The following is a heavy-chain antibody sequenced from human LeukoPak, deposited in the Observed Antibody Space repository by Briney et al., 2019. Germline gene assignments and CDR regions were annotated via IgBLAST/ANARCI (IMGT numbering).Heavy chain of an antibody. CDR3: ARAPGYSYGYRAFDI. CDR2: IYSGGST. Sequence: GGSLRLSCAASGFTVSSNYMSWLRQAPGKGLEWVSVIYSGGSTYYADSVKGRFTISRDNSKNTLYLQMNSLRAEDTAVYYCARAPGYSYGYRAFDIWGQGTMVTVSS. CDR1: GFTVSSNY. D-gene: IGHD5-18*01. V-gene: IGHV3-66*02. J-gene: IGHJ3*02.